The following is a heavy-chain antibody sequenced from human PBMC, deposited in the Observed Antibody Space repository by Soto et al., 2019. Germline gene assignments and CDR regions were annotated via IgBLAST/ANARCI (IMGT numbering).Heavy chain of an antibody. Sequence: GSLRLSCAASGFTFSDHYMNWVRQAPGKGLEWIGRSRNRANTYITEYAASVKGIFTISRDVSKYSLFLQMNSLKTEDSAVYYCTREMHFYDSSGFDYWGQGTLVTVSS. CDR2: SRNRANTYIT. V-gene: IGHV3-72*01. CDR3: TREMHFYDSSGFDY. D-gene: IGHD3-22*01. CDR1: GFTFSDHY. J-gene: IGHJ4*02.